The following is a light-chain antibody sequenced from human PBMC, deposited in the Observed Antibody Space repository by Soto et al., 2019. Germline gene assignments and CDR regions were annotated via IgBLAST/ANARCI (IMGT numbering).Light chain of an antibody. CDR3: QQSHSIPIT. J-gene: IGKJ5*01. Sequence: DVQMTQFPSSLSASVGDTVSINCRASQFISTHLSWYRHKPGRGPELLIQAASSLLSGVPSRFSGNASEADFTLTITALQPEEFATYFCQQSHSIPITFGQGTRLEI. V-gene: IGKV1-39*01. CDR1: QFISTH. CDR2: AAS.